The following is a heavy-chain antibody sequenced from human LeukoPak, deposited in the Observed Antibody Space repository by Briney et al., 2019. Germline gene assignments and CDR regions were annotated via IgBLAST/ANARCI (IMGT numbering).Heavy chain of an antibody. V-gene: IGHV3-72*01. CDR1: GFTFSDHY. CDR2: TRNKVNSYTT. J-gene: IGHJ4*02. CDR3: ARSMYGEGRRIIDFDY. Sequence: PGGSLRLSCAASGFTFSDHYVDWVRQAPGKRLEWVARTRNKVNSYTTAYAASATGRFTVSRDDSSNSVYLQMNSLKIEDTAVYYCARSMYGEGRRIIDFDYWGQGSLLTVSS. D-gene: IGHD4/OR15-4a*01.